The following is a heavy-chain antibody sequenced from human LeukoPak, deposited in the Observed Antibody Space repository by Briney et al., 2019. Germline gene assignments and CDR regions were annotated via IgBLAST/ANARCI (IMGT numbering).Heavy chain of an antibody. J-gene: IGHJ4*02. Sequence: PGGSLRLSCAASGFTFSSYAMSWVRQAPGKGLEWVSPISVNGASSYYIDSVKGRFTISRDNSKNTLYLQMNSLRAEDTAVYYCAKDEYYGSGVDYFDYWGQGTLVTVSS. CDR3: AKDEYYGSGVDYFDY. CDR1: GFTFSSYA. CDR2: ISVNGASS. D-gene: IGHD3-10*01. V-gene: IGHV3-23*01.